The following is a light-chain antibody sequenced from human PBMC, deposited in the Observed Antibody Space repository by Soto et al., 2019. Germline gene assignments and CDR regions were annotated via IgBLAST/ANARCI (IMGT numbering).Light chain of an antibody. CDR3: QRYYNAPFT. CDR1: QGIKNY. CDR2: AAS. Sequence: DIQMTQSPSTLSGSVGDRVTITCRASQGIKNYLAWYQQKPGETPKLLIYAASTLESGIPPRFSGSGSGTDFTLTINNLQPEDVATYYCQRYYNAPFTFGGGTKVEIK. J-gene: IGKJ4*01. V-gene: IGKV1-27*01.